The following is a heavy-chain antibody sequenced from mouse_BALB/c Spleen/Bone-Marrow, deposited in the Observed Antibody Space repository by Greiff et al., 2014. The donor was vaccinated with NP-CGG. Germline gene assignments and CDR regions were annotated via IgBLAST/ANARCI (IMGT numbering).Heavy chain of an antibody. D-gene: IGHD1-1*01. CDR1: GFTFSSFG. Sequence: EVQLVESGGGLVQPGGSRKLSCAASGFTFSSFGMHWVRQAPEKGLEWVAYISSGSSTIYYADTVMSRFTISRDNPKNTLFLQMTSLRSEDTAMYYCATSGSSSGYFDYWGQGTTLTVSS. CDR3: ATSGSSSGYFDY. CDR2: ISSGSSTI. J-gene: IGHJ2*01. V-gene: IGHV5-17*02.